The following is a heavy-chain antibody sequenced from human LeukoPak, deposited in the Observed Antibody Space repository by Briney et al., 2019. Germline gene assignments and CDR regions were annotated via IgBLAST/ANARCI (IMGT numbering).Heavy chain of an antibody. CDR3: AREPSGYNHRYFDY. V-gene: IGHV1-69*13. Sequence: GASVKVSCKASGYTFTSYYMHWVRQAPGQGLEWMGGIIPIFGTANYAQKFQGRVTITADESTSTAYMELSSLRSEDTAVYYCAREPSGYNHRYFDYWGQGTLVTVSS. CDR1: GYTFTSYY. D-gene: IGHD5-12*01. J-gene: IGHJ4*02. CDR2: IIPIFGTA.